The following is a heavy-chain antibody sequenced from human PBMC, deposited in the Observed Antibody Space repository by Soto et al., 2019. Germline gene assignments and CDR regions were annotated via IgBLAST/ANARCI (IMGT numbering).Heavy chain of an antibody. D-gene: IGHD1-26*01. CDR2: INPSNEIT. V-gene: IGHV1-2*02. Sequence: GASVKVSCKTSGYTFSAYYVHWARLTPGRGFQWLGWINPSNEITTFSQFFQGRVTMTRDTSTNTVHMELNRLTSDDTAVYYCMRGGWGDSPSDYWSQGNQGTVS. CDR1: GYTFSAYY. CDR3: MRGGWGDSPSDY. J-gene: IGHJ4*02.